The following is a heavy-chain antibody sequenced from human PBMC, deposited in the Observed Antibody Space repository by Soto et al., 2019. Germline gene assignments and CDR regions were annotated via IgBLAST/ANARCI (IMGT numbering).Heavy chain of an antibody. J-gene: IGHJ4*02. CDR2: ISWNSGSI. V-gene: IGHV3-9*01. CDR3: AKGGHYDFWSGRTFDY. D-gene: IGHD3-3*01. CDR1: GFTFDDYA. Sequence: EVQLVESGGGLVQPGRSLRLSCAASGFTFDDYAMHWVRQAPGKGLEWVSGISWNSGSIGYADSVKGRFTISRDNDKNSLYLQMNSLRAGDTALYDCAKGGHYDFWSGRTFDYWGQGTLVTVSS.